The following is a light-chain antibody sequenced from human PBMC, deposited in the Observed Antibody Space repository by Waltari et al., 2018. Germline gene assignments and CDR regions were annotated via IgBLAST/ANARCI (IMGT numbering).Light chain of an antibody. CDR2: ADT. V-gene: IGLV3-21*02. Sequence: YVVTQPTSVSVAPGQTARITCGGNDIRSQSVHWYQPKPGQAPLLSVYADTDRPSGIPERFSGSNSGNAATLPISSVEAGDEADYYCQVWDINNDQVLFGGGTKVTVL. CDR1: DIRSQS. J-gene: IGLJ2*01. CDR3: QVWDINNDQVL.